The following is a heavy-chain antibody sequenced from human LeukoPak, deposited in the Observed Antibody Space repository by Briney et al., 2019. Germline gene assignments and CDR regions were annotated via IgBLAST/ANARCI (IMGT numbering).Heavy chain of an antibody. CDR2: IYPHDSDI. CDR3: ARRIAALDSPAFDI. V-gene: IGHV5-51*01. D-gene: IGHD6-13*01. J-gene: IGHJ3*02. Sequence: GESLKISCKGSGYSFTNYWIGWVRQVPGKGLEWMGIIYPHDSDITYSLSFQGQVTISADKSISTAYLQWSSLKASDTAMYYCARRIAALDSPAFDIWGQGTMVTVSS. CDR1: GYSFTNYW.